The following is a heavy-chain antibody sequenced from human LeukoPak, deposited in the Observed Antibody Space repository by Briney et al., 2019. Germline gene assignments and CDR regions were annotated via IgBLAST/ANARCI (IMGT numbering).Heavy chain of an antibody. J-gene: IGHJ4*02. CDR3: ARLDIAVAGPLDY. CDR2: ISSSSSYI. Sequence: GGSLRLSCAASGFTFSSYSMNWVRQAQAKGLEWVSSISSSSSYIYYADSVKGRFTISRDNAKNSLYLQMNSPRAEDTAVYYCARLDIAVAGPLDYWGQGTLVTVSS. CDR1: GFTFSSYS. V-gene: IGHV3-21*01. D-gene: IGHD6-19*01.